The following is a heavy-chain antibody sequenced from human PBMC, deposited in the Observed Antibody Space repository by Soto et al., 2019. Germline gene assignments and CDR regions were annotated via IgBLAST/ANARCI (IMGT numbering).Heavy chain of an antibody. J-gene: IGHJ4*02. D-gene: IGHD3-3*01. V-gene: IGHV3-23*01. Sequence: EVQLLESGGGLVQPGGSLRLSCAASGFTFSSYAMSWVRQAPGKGLEWVSAISGSGGSTYYADSVKGRFTISRDNSKNTLYLQMNSLRAEDTAVYYCATHQYYDFWSGYYSHFDYWGLGTLVTVSS. CDR3: ATHQYYDFWSGYYSHFDY. CDR2: ISGSGGST. CDR1: GFTFSSYA.